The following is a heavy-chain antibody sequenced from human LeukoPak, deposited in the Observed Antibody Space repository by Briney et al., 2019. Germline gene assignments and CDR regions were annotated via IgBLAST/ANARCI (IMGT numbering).Heavy chain of an antibody. CDR1: GGSIGSYY. Sequence: SETLSLTCTVSGGSIGSYYWSWIRQPPGKGLEWIGYIYYSGSTNYNPSLKSRVTISVDTSKNQFSLHLSSVTAADMAVYYCARDIVRGKDAFDIWGQGTMVTVSS. CDR3: ARDIVRGKDAFDI. D-gene: IGHD3-10*01. J-gene: IGHJ3*02. CDR2: IYYSGST. V-gene: IGHV4-59*12.